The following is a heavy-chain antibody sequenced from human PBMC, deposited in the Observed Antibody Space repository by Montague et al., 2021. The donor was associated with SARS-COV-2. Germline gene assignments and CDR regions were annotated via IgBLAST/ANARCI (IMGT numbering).Heavy chain of an antibody. V-gene: IGHV4-34*01. J-gene: IGHJ6*03. CDR3: ARLRDGVVPSPILGVGRYYCYCYMDV. D-gene: IGHD3-10*01. Sequence: SETLSLTCAVHGTSFSGYYWNWIRQPPGKGLEWIGEINHGGSTKYSPSLKSRLTISSATSKNQFSLTLTSVAATDTAVYYCARLRDGVVPSPILGVGRYYCYCYMDVWGRGTPVTVSS. CDR2: INHGGST. CDR1: GTSFSGYY.